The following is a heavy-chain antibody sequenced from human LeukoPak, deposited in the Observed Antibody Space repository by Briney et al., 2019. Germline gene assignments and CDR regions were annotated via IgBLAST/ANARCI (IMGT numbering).Heavy chain of an antibody. Sequence: GGSLRLSCAASGLIFSNYWMSWVRQAPWKGLEWVANINLDGSDKSYVASVKGRFTISRDNAKNSLYLQMNSLGAEDTAVYYCARDYDYSLDYWGQGTLVTVSS. J-gene: IGHJ4*02. CDR2: INLDGSDK. CDR1: GLIFSNYW. D-gene: IGHD4/OR15-4a*01. V-gene: IGHV3-7*01. CDR3: ARDYDYSLDY.